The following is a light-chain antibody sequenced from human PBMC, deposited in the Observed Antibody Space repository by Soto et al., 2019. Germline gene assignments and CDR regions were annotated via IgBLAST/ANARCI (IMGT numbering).Light chain of an antibody. V-gene: IGLV2-11*01. CDR2: DVT. Sequence: QSALTQPRSVSGSPGQSVAISCTGTSSDVGSYNYVSWYQQHPGKAPKLMIYDVTKRPSGVPDRFSGSKSGNTASLTISGLQTEYEADYYCCSYAGTYTPVVFGGGTKLTVL. J-gene: IGLJ2*01. CDR1: SSDVGSYNY. CDR3: CSYAGTYTPVV.